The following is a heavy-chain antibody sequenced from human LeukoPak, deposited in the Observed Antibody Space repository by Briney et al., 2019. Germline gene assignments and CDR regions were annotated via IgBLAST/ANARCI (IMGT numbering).Heavy chain of an antibody. D-gene: IGHD5-12*01. J-gene: IGHJ4*01. V-gene: IGHV3-48*01. CDR3: ARDHRYAFDN. Sequence: GGSLRLSCAASGFNFIDYSMNWVLQAPGKGLEWISYIGISSGNTKYADSVKGRFTISRDKARNSLYLQMNRLRVEDTAMYYCARDHRYAFDNWGHGTLVTVSS. CDR2: IGISSGNT. CDR1: GFNFIDYS.